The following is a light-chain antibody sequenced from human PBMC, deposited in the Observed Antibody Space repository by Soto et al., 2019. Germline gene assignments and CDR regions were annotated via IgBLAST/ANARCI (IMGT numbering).Light chain of an antibody. CDR3: QHYNSYSGA. CDR2: KAS. J-gene: IGKJ1*01. Sequence: DIQMTQSPSTLSGSVGDRVTITFRASQTISSWLAWYQQKPGKAPKLLIYKASTLKSGVPSRFSGSGPGTEFTLTISSLQPDDFATYYCQHYNSYSGAFGQGTKVDIK. V-gene: IGKV1-5*03. CDR1: QTISSW.